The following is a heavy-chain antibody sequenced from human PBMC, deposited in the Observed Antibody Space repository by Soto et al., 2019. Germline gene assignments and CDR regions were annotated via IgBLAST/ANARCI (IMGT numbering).Heavy chain of an antibody. D-gene: IGHD2-2*01. J-gene: IGHJ6*03. Sequence: PSETLSLTCTVSGGSIGSSSYQWGWIRQPPGKGLEWIGSIYYRGTTNYNTSLKSRVTKSVDTSKNQFFMKLSSVTAADTAVYYCARLRCTTTSCFVSSAYFYYYMDVWGKGTTVT. CDR3: ARLRCTTTSCFVSSAYFYYYMDV. CDR1: GGSIGSSSYQ. V-gene: IGHV4-39*01. CDR2: IYYRGTT.